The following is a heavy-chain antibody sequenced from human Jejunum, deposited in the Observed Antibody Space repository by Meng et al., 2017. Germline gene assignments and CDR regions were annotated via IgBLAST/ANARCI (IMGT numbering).Heavy chain of an antibody. CDR3: ARGPLFSPTDF. CDR1: GASISGSETY. CDR2: IYYSGSP. V-gene: IGHV4-39*07. Sequence: SETLSLTCTVSGASISGSETYWGWIRQPPGKGLEWIGSIYYSGSPYYNPSLKSRVTMSLDMSKNQFSLKLSSVTAADTAVYYCARGPLFSPTDFWGQGTLVTVSS. J-gene: IGHJ4*02. D-gene: IGHD3-9*01.